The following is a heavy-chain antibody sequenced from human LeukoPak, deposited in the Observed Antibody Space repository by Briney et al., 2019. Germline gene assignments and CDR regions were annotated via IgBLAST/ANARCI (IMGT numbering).Heavy chain of an antibody. CDR1: GFTFSSYA. V-gene: IGHV3-23*01. CDR2: ISGSGGST. J-gene: IGHJ4*02. CDR3: AKESELLWFGELYIWAHPDY. D-gene: IGHD3-10*01. Sequence: GGSLRLSCAASGFTFSSYAMSWVRQAPGKGLEWVSAISGSGGSTYYADSVKGRFTISRDNSKNTLYLQMNSLRAEDTAVYYCAKESELLWFGELYIWAHPDYWGQGTLVTVSS.